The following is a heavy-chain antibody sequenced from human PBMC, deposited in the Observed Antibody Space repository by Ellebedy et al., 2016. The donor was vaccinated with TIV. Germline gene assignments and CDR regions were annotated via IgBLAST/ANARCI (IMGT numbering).Heavy chain of an antibody. V-gene: IGHV3-23*01. J-gene: IGHJ4*02. CDR1: GFIFSDYG. Sequence: PGGSLRLSCAASGFIFSDYGMHWVRQAPGKGLEWVSAISVSGGTTYYADSVKGRFTISRDNSKNTLYLQMNSLRAEDTAVYYCPKGQRVVTAPFDYWGQGTLVTVSS. CDR2: ISVSGGTT. CDR3: PKGQRVVTAPFDY. D-gene: IGHD2-21*02.